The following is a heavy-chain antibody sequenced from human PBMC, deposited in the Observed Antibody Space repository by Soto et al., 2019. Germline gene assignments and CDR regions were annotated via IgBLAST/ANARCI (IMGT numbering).Heavy chain of an antibody. CDR2: INHSGST. Sequence: QVQLQQWGAGLLKPSETLSLTCAVYGGSFSGYYWSWIRQPPGKGLEWIGEINHSGSTNYNPSLKSRVTISVDTSKNQFSLKLSSVTAADTAVYYCAVPAAHRQTNYYYYYYMDVWGKGTTVTVSS. D-gene: IGHD2-2*01. V-gene: IGHV4-34*01. CDR1: GGSFSGYY. J-gene: IGHJ6*03. CDR3: AVPAAHRQTNYYYYYYMDV.